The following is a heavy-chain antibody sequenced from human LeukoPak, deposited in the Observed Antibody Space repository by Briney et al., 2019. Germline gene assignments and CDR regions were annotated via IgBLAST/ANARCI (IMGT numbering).Heavy chain of an antibody. Sequence: SETLSLTCTVSGGSISSSSYYWGWIRQPPGKGLEWIGSIYYSGSTYYNPSLKSRVTISVDTSKNQFSLKLSPVTAADTAVYYCARVTSFDYWGQGTLVTVSS. CDR1: GGSISSSSYY. CDR3: ARVTSFDY. D-gene: IGHD5-18*01. V-gene: IGHV4-39*01. J-gene: IGHJ4*02. CDR2: IYYSGST.